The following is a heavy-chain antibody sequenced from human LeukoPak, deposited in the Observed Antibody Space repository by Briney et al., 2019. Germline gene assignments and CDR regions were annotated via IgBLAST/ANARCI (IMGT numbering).Heavy chain of an antibody. CDR3: AKDGRGATYYFDY. J-gene: IGHJ4*02. CDR1: GFTVSSSF. Sequence: GGSLRLSCAASGFTVSSSFMSWVRQAPGKGLEWVSVIYSGGSTYYADSVKGRFTISRDNSKNTLYLQMNSLRADDTAVYYCAKDGRGATYYFDYWGQGTLVTVSS. CDR2: IYSGGST. V-gene: IGHV3-53*01. D-gene: IGHD1-26*01.